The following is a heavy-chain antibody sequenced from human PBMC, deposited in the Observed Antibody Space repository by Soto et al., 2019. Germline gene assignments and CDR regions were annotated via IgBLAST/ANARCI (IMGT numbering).Heavy chain of an antibody. CDR1: GFTFSTYA. D-gene: IGHD3-10*01. CDR3: ARDSGSP. V-gene: IGHV1-3*01. J-gene: IGHJ5*02. CDR2: INAGNGNI. Sequence: ASVKVSCKASGFTFSTYAIHWVRQAPGQRLEWMGWINAGNGNIKYSQKFQGRITITRDTSASTAYMELSSLRSEDTAVYYCARDSGSPWGPGTLVTVSS.